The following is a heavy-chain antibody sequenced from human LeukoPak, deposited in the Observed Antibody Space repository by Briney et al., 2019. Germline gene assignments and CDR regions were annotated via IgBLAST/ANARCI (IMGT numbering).Heavy chain of an antibody. D-gene: IGHD3-16*02. Sequence: ASVKVSCKVSGYTLTELSMHWVRQAPGKRLEWMGGFDPEDGETIYAQKFQGRVTMTEDTSTDTAYMELSSLRSEDTAVYYCATKGVLRLGELSFFDYWGQGTLVTVPS. J-gene: IGHJ4*02. CDR2: FDPEDGET. CDR1: GYTLTELS. CDR3: ATKGVLRLGELSFFDY. V-gene: IGHV1-24*01.